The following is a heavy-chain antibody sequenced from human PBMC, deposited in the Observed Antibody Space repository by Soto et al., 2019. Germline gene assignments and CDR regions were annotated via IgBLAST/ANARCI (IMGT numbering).Heavy chain of an antibody. V-gene: IGHV3-23*01. J-gene: IGHJ6*03. CDR2: ISGSGGST. CDR1: GXTFSSYA. D-gene: IGHD1-1*01. Sequence: PGGSLRLSCAASGXTFSSYAMSWVRQAPGKGLEWVSAISGSGGSTYYADSVKGRFTISRDNSKNTLYLQMNSLRAEDTAVYYCAKQPGRRPDYYYHYMDVWGKGTTVTVSS. CDR3: AKQPGRRPDYYYHYMDV.